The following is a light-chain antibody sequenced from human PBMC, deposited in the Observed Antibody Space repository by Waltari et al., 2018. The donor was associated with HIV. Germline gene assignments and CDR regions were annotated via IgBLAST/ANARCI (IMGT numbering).Light chain of an antibody. CDR3: ASWDGSLNGWV. CDR2: NNK. Sequence: QSVLTQPPSASGTPGQRVTISCSGGSSNIGRDTVNWYQHLPGTAPQPLIYNNKRRPSGVPDRFSGSKSGTSASLAISGLQSEDEADYYCASWDGSLNGWVFGGGTKLTVL. J-gene: IGLJ3*02. V-gene: IGLV1-44*01. CDR1: SSNIGRDT.